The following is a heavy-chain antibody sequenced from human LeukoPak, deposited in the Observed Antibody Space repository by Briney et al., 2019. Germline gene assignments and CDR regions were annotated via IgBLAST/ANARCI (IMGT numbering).Heavy chain of an antibody. D-gene: IGHD6-13*01. J-gene: IGHJ4*02. CDR1: GGSVSSGGYY. Sequence: SETLSLTCTVTGGSVSSGGYYWTWIRQPPGKGLEWIGYIYYSGSTSYNPSLKSRVTISGDTSKNQFSLKLSSVTTADTAVYYCARAYSSSWSRLDYWGQGTLVTVSS. CDR3: ARAYSSSWSRLDY. V-gene: IGHV4-61*08. CDR2: IYYSGST.